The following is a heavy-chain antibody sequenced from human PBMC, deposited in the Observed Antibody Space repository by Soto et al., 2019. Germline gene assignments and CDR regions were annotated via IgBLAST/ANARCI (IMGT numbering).Heavy chain of an antibody. CDR1: GFTFSTYW. D-gene: IGHD3-16*01. Sequence: SLRLSCAGSGFTFSTYWMHWVRQAPGKGLVWVSRLDNDGTNTRYADSVKGRFTVSRDNGKNTVYLQMDSLRAEDTAVYYCARDGGTYFDYWGQGTLVTVSS. CDR3: ARDGGTYFDY. V-gene: IGHV3-74*01. CDR2: LDNDGTNT. J-gene: IGHJ4*02.